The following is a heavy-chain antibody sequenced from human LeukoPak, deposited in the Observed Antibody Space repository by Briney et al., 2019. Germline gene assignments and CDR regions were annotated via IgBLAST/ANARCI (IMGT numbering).Heavy chain of an antibody. J-gene: IGHJ4*02. CDR3: ARSFSSGYYSSYYFDY. CDR2: IYYSGST. D-gene: IGHD3-22*01. Sequence: SETLSLTCTVSGGSISSGGYYWSWIRQHPGKGLEWIGYIYYSGSTYYNPSLKSRVTISVDTSKNQFSLKLSSVTAADTAVYYCARSFSSGYYSSYYFDYWGQGTLVTVSS. V-gene: IGHV4-31*03. CDR1: GGSISSGGYY.